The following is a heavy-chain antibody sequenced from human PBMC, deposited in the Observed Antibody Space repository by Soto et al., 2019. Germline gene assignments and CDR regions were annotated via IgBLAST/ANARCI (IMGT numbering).Heavy chain of an antibody. CDR1: GYTFTSYC. J-gene: IGHJ1*01. Sequence: ASVKVSCKASGYTFTSYCMHWVRQAPGQGLEWMGIINPSGGSTNYAQKFQGRVTMTRDTSTSTAYMELSSLRSEDTAVYYCARDLGAAAGTNDWGQGTLVTVCS. D-gene: IGHD6-13*01. V-gene: IGHV1-46*01. CDR2: INPSGGST. CDR3: ARDLGAAAGTND.